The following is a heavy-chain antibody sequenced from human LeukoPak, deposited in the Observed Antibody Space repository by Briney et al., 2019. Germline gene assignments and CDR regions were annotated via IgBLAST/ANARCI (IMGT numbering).Heavy chain of an antibody. D-gene: IGHD6-6*01. CDR2: IYTSGST. CDR1: GGSISSYY. CDR3: ARRSIAARPHYYYYYMDV. J-gene: IGHJ6*03. Sequence: SENLSLTCTVSGGSISSYYWSWIRQPPGKGLEWIGYIYTSGSTNYNPSLKSRVTISVDTSKNQFSLKLSSVTAADTAVYYCARRSIAARPHYYYYYMDVWGKGTTVTVSS. V-gene: IGHV4-4*09.